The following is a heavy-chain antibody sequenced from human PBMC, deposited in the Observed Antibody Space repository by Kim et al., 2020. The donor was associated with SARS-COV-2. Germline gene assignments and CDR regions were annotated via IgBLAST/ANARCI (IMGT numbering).Heavy chain of an antibody. CDR3: AKDKSSFMITFGGESGGMDV. CDR2: ISYEGSKK. J-gene: IGHJ6*02. CDR1: GFNFNNFG. V-gene: IGHV3-30*18. D-gene: IGHD3-16*01. Sequence: GGSLRLSCAASGFNFNNFGMHWVRQAPGKGLEWVALISYEGSKKYYADSLKGRFTISRHSSKNTLYLQMDSLRPEDTAVYFCAKDKSSFMITFGGESGGMDVWGQWTTVTVSS.